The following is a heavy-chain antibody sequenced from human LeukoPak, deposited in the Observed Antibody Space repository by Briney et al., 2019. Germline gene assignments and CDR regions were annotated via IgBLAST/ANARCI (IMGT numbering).Heavy chain of an antibody. CDR3: AKMIKGYFDY. J-gene: IGHJ4*02. CDR1: GFIFSSYG. Sequence: GGSLRLSCAASGFIFSSYGMGWVRQAPGKGLEWVSSISGGGSIFNAASLKGGFIISRDNSKNTLYLQVNSLRAEDTAVYYCAKMIKGYFDYWGQGTLVTVSS. D-gene: IGHD2-15*01. CDR2: ISGGGSI. V-gene: IGHV3-23*01.